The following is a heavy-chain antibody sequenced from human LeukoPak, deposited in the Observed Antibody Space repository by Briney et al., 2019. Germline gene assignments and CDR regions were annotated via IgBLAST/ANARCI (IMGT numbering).Heavy chain of an antibody. Sequence: SETLSLTCTVSGGSISSYYWSWIRQPPGKGLEWIGYIYYSGSTNYNPSLKSRVTISVDTSKNQFSLKLSSVTAADTAVYYCARFHRGYSGGWYAGWFDPWGQGTLVTVSS. V-gene: IGHV4-59*01. CDR2: IYYSGST. CDR1: GGSISSYY. J-gene: IGHJ5*02. D-gene: IGHD6-19*01. CDR3: ARFHRGYSGGWYAGWFDP.